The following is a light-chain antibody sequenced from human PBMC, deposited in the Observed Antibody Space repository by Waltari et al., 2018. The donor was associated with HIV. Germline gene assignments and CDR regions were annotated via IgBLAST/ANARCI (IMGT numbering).Light chain of an antibody. CDR3: YSTESNGNHRV. V-gene: IGLV3-10*01. J-gene: IGLJ3*02. CDR2: EDI. Sequence: SYELTQPPSVSVSPGQTARITCPGDTLPTKYAHWYQQTSGQAPVLVIFEDIKRPSGIPERFSGSSSGTMSILTISGAQVEDEADYYCYSTESNGNHRVFGGGTKLTVL. CDR1: TLPTKY.